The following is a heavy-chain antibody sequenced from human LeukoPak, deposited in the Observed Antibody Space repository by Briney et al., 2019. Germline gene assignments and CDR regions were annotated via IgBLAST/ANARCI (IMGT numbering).Heavy chain of an antibody. Sequence: PGGSLRLSCAASGFTFSSYAMHRVRQAPGKGLEWVSVISYDGSNKYYADSVKGRFTISRDNSKNTLYLQMNSLRAEDTAVYYCARGHDDYVWGSPSDWGQGTLVTVSS. CDR3: ARGHDDYVWGSPSD. CDR2: ISYDGSNK. CDR1: GFTFSSYA. V-gene: IGHV3-30-3*01. J-gene: IGHJ4*02. D-gene: IGHD3-16*01.